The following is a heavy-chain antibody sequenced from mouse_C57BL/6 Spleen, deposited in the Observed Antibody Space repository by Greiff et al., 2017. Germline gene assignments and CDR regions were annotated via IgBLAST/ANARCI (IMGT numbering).Heavy chain of an antibody. J-gene: IGHJ1*03. CDR1: GFTFSDYY. D-gene: IGHD1-1*01. CDR2: INYDGSST. V-gene: IGHV5-16*01. CDR3: ARDGNLVTTVPYWYFDV. Sequence: EVKLMESEGGLVQPGSSMKLSCTASGFTFSDYYMAWVRQVPEKGLEWVANINYDGSSTYYLDSLKSRFIISRDNAKNILYPQMSSLKSEDTATYYCARDGNLVTTVPYWYFDVWGTGTTVTVSS.